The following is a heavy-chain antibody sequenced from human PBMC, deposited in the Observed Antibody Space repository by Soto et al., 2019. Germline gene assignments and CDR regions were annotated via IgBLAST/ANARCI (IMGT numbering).Heavy chain of an antibody. CDR1: GFTFSSYS. CDR3: ARALPGSSYAFDI. D-gene: IGHD6-13*01. Sequence: GGSLRLSCAASGFTFSSYSMNWVRQAPGKGLEWVSSISSSSSYIYYADSVKGRFTISRDNAKNSLYLQMISLRAEDTAVYYCARALPGSSYAFDIWGQGTMVTVSS. CDR2: ISSSSSYI. V-gene: IGHV3-21*01. J-gene: IGHJ3*02.